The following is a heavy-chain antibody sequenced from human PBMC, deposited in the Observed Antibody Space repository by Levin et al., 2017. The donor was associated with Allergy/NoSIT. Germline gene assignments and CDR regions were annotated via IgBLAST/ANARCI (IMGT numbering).Heavy chain of an antibody. CDR3: ARGGAYYDFWSGYRYYFDY. V-gene: IGHV4-34*01. Sequence: SETLSLTCAVYGGSFSGYYWSWIRQPPGKGLEWIGEINHSGSTNYNPSLKSRVTISVDTSKNQFSLKLSSVTAADTAVYYCARGGAYYDFWSGYRYYFDYWGQGTLVTVSS. CDR2: INHSGST. CDR1: GGSFSGYY. J-gene: IGHJ4*02. D-gene: IGHD3-3*01.